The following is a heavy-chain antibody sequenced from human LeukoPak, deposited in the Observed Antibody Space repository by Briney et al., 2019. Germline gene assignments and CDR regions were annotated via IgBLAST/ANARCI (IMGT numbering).Heavy chain of an antibody. D-gene: IGHD5-24*01. CDR3: ARGVRTRWLQSEDYGMDV. V-gene: IGHV3-33*08. Sequence: PGGSLRLSCAASGFTFSSYSMNWVRQAPGKGLEWVAVIWYDGSNKYYADSVKGRFTISRDNSKNTLYLQMNSLRAEDTAVYYCARGVRTRWLQSEDYGMDVWGQGTTVTVSS. CDR2: IWYDGSNK. J-gene: IGHJ6*02. CDR1: GFTFSSYS.